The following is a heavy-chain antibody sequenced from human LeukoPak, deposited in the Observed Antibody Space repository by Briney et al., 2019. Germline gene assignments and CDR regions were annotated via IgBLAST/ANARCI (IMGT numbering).Heavy chain of an antibody. Sequence: PGGSLRLSCAASGFTFSTHRMNWYRQAPGKGLEWVGNINQDASEINYVDSVRGRFTISRDNAKNSLHLQMNSLRAEDTAVYYCATDRDDSDWQKRFDSWGQGTLVTVSS. CDR3: ATDRDDSDWQKRFDS. J-gene: IGHJ4*02. V-gene: IGHV3-7*01. CDR2: INQDASEI. CDR1: GFTFSTHR. D-gene: IGHD2-21*02.